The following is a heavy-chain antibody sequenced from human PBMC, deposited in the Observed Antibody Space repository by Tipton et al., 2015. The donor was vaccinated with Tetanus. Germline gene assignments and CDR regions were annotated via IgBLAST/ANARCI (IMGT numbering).Heavy chain of an antibody. Sequence: TLSLTCTVSGGSVRSGSYYWNWIRQPPGKGLEWIGYISYSGSTNYTPSLKSRLTISLDKAKKQFSLNLTSVTAADTAVYFCARANFDFPKKGPFDYWGQGTLVTVSS. CDR1: GGSVRSGSYY. D-gene: IGHD2/OR15-2a*01. J-gene: IGHJ4*02. V-gene: IGHV4-61*01. CDR2: ISYSGST. CDR3: ARANFDFPKKGPFDY.